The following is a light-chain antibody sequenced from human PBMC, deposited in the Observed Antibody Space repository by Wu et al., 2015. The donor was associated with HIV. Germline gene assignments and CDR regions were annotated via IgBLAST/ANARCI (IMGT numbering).Light chain of an antibody. Sequence: EIVMTQSPVTLSVSPGERVALSCRASQNINSNLSWYQQKPGQAPRLLIYDASTLATGIPARFSGSGSGTEFTLTINNIESEDFANYYCQQYNNWPLTFGGGTKVEIK. CDR3: QQYNNWPLT. J-gene: IGKJ4*01. CDR2: DAS. V-gene: IGKV3-15*01. CDR1: QNINSN.